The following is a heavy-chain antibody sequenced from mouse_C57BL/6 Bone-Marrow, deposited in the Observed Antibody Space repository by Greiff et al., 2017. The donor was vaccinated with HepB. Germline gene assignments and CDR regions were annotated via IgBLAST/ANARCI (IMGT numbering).Heavy chain of an antibody. Sequence: QVQLQQPGAELVKPGASVKLSCKASGYTFTSYWMHWVKQRPGQGLEWIGMIHPNSGSTNYNEKFKSKATLTVDKSSSTAYMQLSSLTSEDSAVYYCARKFYYGNSLGFAYWGQGTLVTVSA. D-gene: IGHD2-1*01. CDR1: GYTFTSYW. CDR2: IHPNSGST. J-gene: IGHJ3*01. CDR3: ARKFYYGNSLGFAY. V-gene: IGHV1-64*01.